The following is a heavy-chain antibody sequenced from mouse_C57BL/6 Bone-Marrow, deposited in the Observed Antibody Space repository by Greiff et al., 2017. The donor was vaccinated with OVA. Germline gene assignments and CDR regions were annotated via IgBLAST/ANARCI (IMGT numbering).Heavy chain of an antibody. V-gene: IGHV5-2*01. CDR1: EYEFPSHD. J-gene: IGHJ4*01. CDR3: ARHGYEYDGGIPL. D-gene: IGHD2-4*01. Sequence: EVQGVESGGGLVQPGESLKLSCESNEYEFPSHDMSWVRKTPEKRLELVAAINSDGGSTYYPDTMERRFIISRDNTKTTLYLQLSSLRSEDTAVYYCARHGYEYDGGIPLWGQGTSVTVSS. CDR2: INSDGGST.